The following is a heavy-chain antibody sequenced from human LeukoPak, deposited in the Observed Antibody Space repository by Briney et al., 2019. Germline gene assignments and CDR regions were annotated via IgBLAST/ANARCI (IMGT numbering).Heavy chain of an antibody. CDR1: GFTFDDYA. Sequence: DRSLRLSCAASGFTFDDYAMHWVRQAPGKGLEWVSGISWNSGSIGYADSVKGRFTISRDNAKNSLFLQMNSLRAEDMALYYCAKDKYYYDSSGLFDYWGQGTLVTVSS. J-gene: IGHJ4*02. CDR2: ISWNSGSI. CDR3: AKDKYYYDSSGLFDY. V-gene: IGHV3-9*03. D-gene: IGHD3-22*01.